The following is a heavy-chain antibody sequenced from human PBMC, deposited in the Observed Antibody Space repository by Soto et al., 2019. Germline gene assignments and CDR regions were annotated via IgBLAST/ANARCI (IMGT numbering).Heavy chain of an antibody. CDR2: ISYDGSNK. V-gene: IGHV3-30*18. Sequence: QVQLVESGGGVVQPGRSLRLSCAASGFTFSSYGMHWVRQAPGKGLEWVTDISYDGSNKYYVDSVKGRFTISRDNSKNTLYLQMSSLRAEDTAGYYCAKDRHDDSNYFDRWGQGTLVTVSS. CDR1: GFTFSSYG. CDR3: AKDRHDDSNYFDR. D-gene: IGHD4-4*01. J-gene: IGHJ4*02.